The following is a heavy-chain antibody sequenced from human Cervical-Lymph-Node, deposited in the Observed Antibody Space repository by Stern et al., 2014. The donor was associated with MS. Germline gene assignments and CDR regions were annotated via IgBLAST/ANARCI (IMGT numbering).Heavy chain of an antibody. CDR1: GYNFNNYW. V-gene: IGHV5-51*01. Sequence: EVQLEESGAEVKKPGESLKISCQGSGYNFNNYWIAWVRQMPGKGLEWMGIIYPGDSDTTYSPSFQGQVTISADKSTSTAYLQWSSLKASDTAMYYCARIRGHFGFDAFDIWGQGTVVTVSS. J-gene: IGHJ3*02. CDR2: IYPGDSDT. CDR3: ARIRGHFGFDAFDI. D-gene: IGHD3-10*01.